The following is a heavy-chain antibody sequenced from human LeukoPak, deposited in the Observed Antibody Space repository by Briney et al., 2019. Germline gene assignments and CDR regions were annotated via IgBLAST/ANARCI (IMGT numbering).Heavy chain of an antibody. Sequence: GGSLRLSCAASGFSFSSNWMHWLRQSPGEGLVWVSRINTVGDKSNYVDSVKGRFTISRDNAKDTLFLQMDSLRVEDTAVYFCTRGSSGRAYPFDFWGQGTLVTVSS. CDR1: GFSFSSNW. CDR2: INTVGDKS. D-gene: IGHD6-6*01. V-gene: IGHV3-74*01. J-gene: IGHJ4*02. CDR3: TRGSSGRAYPFDF.